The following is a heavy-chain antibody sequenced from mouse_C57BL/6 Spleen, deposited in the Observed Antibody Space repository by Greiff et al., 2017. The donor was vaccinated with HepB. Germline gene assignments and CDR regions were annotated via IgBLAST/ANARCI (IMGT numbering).Heavy chain of an antibody. CDR3: TRLSLSRAWFAY. Sequence: VQLQQSGTVLARPGASVKMSCKTSGYTFTSYWMHWVKQRPGQGLEWIGAIYPGNSDTSYNQKFKGKAKLTAVTSASTAYMELSSLTNEDSAVYYCTRLSLSRAWFAYWGQGTLVTVSA. J-gene: IGHJ3*01. CDR2: IYPGNSDT. V-gene: IGHV1-5*01. CDR1: GYTFTSYW.